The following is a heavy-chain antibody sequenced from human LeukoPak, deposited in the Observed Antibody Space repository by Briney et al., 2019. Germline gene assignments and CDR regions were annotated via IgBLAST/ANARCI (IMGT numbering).Heavy chain of an antibody. CDR3: AKYVLSQLRYYFDY. D-gene: IGHD5-18*01. CDR1: GFTFSSYA. V-gene: IGHV3-23*01. J-gene: IGHJ4*02. CDR2: ISGSGGST. Sequence: GGSLRLSCATSGFTFSSYAMSWVRQAPGKGLEWVSAISGSGGSTYYADSVKGRFTISRDNSKNTLYLQMNSLRAEDTAVYYCAKYVLSQLRYYFDYWGQGTLVTVSS.